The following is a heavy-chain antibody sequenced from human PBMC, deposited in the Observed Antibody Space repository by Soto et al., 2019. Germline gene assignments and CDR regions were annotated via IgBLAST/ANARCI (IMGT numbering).Heavy chain of an antibody. CDR3: ARQPGSGWYYFDY. J-gene: IGHJ4*02. CDR1: GGSISSYY. V-gene: IGHV4-59*01. Sequence: SETLSLTCTVSGGSISSYYWSWIRQPPGKGLEWIGYIYYSGSTNYNPSLKSRVTISVDTSKSQFSLKLSSVTAADTAVYYCARQPGSGWYYFDYWGQGTLVTVS. D-gene: IGHD6-19*01. CDR2: IYYSGST.